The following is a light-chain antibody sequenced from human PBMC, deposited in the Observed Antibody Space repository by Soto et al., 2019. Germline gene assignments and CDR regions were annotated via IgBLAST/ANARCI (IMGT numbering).Light chain of an antibody. CDR3: QKYSSVPV. CDR1: QGIRNF. CDR2: AAS. J-gene: IGKJ3*01. Sequence: DIQMTQSPTSLSASVGDRVTITCRASQGIRNFVAWYQQKPGKAPKLLIYAASTLQSGVPSRFSGSGSWTDFTRTINSLQPEDVATYSCQKYSSVPVFGPGTKVEIK. V-gene: IGKV1-27*01.